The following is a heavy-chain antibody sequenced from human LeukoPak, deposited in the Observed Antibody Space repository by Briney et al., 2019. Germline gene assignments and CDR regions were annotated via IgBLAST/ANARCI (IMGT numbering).Heavy chain of an antibody. J-gene: IGHJ4*02. CDR1: GFTFSNYN. CDR2: ITSSGTYT. CDR3: ARDRNNFWTGFYPLLDC. V-gene: IGHV3-21*01. Sequence: GGSLRLSCADSGFTFSNYNMNWVRQAPGKAMEWVSSITSSGTYTFYADSVKGRFTISRDNAKNSLYLQMDSLGPEDTAVYYCARDRNNFWTGFYPLLDCWGQGTLVTVSS. D-gene: IGHD3/OR15-3a*01.